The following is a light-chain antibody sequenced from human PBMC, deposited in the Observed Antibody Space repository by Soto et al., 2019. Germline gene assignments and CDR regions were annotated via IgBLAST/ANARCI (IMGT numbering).Light chain of an antibody. J-gene: IGKJ5*01. CDR1: QRVGSNY. CDR2: GAS. CDR3: QQCGSSTFT. V-gene: IGKV3-20*01. Sequence: DIVLTQTPGTLSLSPGSRSTLSCRASQRVGSNYLAWYQQKYGQPPRILIHGASSRATGVPDRFSGSVSGTDGTLTISRLETEDGAVYDCQQCGSSTFTFGQGTRLEIK.